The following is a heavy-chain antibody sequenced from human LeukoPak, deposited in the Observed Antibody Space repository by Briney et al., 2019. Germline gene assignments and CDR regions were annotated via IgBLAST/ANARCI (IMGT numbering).Heavy chain of an antibody. Sequence: GGSLRLSCAASGFTFSSYWMSWVRQAPGKGLEWVANIKQDGSEKYYVDSVKGRFTISRDNAKNTVFLQMDSLRAEDTAIYYCARETGFTGYFYYYMDVWGKGTPVTVSS. CDR3: ARETGFTGYFYYYMDV. J-gene: IGHJ6*03. D-gene: IGHD3-9*01. CDR2: IKQDGSEK. CDR1: GFTFSSYW. V-gene: IGHV3-7*03.